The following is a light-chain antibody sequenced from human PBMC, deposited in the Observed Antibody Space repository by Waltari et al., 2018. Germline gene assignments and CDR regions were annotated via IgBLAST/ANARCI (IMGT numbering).Light chain of an antibody. J-gene: IGKJ2*01. CDR3: QQTYNTPQT. CDR1: QTIKNN. CDR2: ATS. Sequence: DIQMTQSQSFLSASVGDRVTITCRASQTIKNNLNWYQQKPGKAPKFLIYATSSLYSGVPSRFSGSGSGTDFTLTITSLQPEDFATYYCQQTYNTPQTFGQGTKLEI. V-gene: IGKV1-39*01.